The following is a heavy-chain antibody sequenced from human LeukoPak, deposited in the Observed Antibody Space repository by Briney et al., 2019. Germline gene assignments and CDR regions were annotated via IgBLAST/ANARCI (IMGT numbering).Heavy chain of an antibody. J-gene: IGHJ4*02. CDR3: AKGREEDGYNDFDY. D-gene: IGHD5-24*01. Sequence: GGSLRLSCAASGFTFRSYGMHWVRQAPGKGLVWVAIIWYDGSNKYYADYVKGRFTISRDNSKNTLYLRMNGLRAEDAAVYYCAKGREEDGYNDFDYWGQGTLVTVSS. CDR1: GFTFRSYG. V-gene: IGHV3-33*06. CDR2: IWYDGSNK.